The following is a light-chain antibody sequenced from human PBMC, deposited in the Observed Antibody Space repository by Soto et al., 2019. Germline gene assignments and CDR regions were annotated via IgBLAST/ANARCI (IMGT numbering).Light chain of an antibody. J-gene: IGKJ1*01. Sequence: EIVLTQSPGTLSLSPGERVTLSCRASQRVTNSYLAWYQQKPGQAPRLLIYGASSRATGIPDRFSGGGSGTDFTLTISTLEPEDFAVYNCQQYGGSPLTFGQGTKVEI. CDR3: QQYGGSPLT. V-gene: IGKV3-20*01. CDR2: GAS. CDR1: QRVTNSY.